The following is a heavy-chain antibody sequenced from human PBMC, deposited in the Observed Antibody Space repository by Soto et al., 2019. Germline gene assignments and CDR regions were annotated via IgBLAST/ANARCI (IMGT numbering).Heavy chain of an antibody. CDR2: ISGSDRTV. J-gene: IGHJ5*02. CDR3: AGGAHGGEYPLFAA. CDR1: GFTFSDYY. V-gene: IGHV3-11*01. Sequence: ESGGGLVKPGGSLRLSCAASGFTFSDYYMNWIRQAPGKGLEWISYISGSDRTVYYANSVEGRFTVSRDNAKNSLYLQMNSLGAEDTAVYYCAGGAHGGEYPLFAAWGQGTLVTVSS. D-gene: IGHD3-16*01.